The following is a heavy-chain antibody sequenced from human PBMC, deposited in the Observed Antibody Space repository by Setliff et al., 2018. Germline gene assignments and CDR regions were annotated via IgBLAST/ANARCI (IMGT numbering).Heavy chain of an antibody. J-gene: IGHJ6*03. V-gene: IGHV4-34*01. Sequence: SLTCAVYGGSFSDYYWSWIRQSPGKGLEWIGEINHSGSTNYNPSLKTRVTISVDTSKNQFSLTLSSVTAADAAVYYCARETTMTYYFYYMDVWGKGTTVTVSS. CDR2: INHSGST. CDR1: GGSFSDYY. CDR3: ARETTMTYYFYYMDV. D-gene: IGHD4-17*01.